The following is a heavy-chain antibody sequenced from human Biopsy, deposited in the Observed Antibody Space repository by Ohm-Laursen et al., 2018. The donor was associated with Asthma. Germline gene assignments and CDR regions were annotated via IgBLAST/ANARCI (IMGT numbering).Heavy chain of an antibody. CDR2: ITSTSSYT. CDR3: AREGESSYGLRSPNFDV. J-gene: IGHJ3*01. CDR1: AFTFSSYN. Sequence: SLRLSCAASAFTFSSYNFHWVRQAPGKGLEWVSCITSTSSYTFYADSVKDRFTISRDNARNSLYLQMINLRAEDTAVYYCAREGESSYGLRSPNFDVWGQGTMVTVSS. V-gene: IGHV3-21*01. D-gene: IGHD5-18*01.